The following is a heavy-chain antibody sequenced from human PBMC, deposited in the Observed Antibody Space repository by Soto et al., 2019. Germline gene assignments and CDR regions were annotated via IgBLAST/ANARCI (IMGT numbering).Heavy chain of an antibody. V-gene: IGHV4-59*01. CDR2: IYDSGSS. Sequence: SETRSLTCTVSGGSISSYYWCWIRQPPGKGLEWIGYIYDSGSSNYNPYLKRRVTITVETYKKQLSLKLSSVTAADAAVDYCGGDARCFYERHGYHKDALDFWGQGTTVTVSS. CDR3: GGDARCFYERHGYHKDALDF. CDR1: GGSISSYY. J-gene: IGHJ6*02. D-gene: IGHD5-18*01.